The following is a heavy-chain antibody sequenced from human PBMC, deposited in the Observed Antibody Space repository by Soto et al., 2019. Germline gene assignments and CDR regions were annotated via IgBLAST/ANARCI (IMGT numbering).Heavy chain of an antibody. CDR1: GGTFSSYA. CDR2: IIPIFGTA. Sequence: SVKVSCKASGGTFSSYAISWVRQAPGQGLEWMGGIIPIFGTANYAQKFQGRVTITADESTSTAYMELSSLRSEDTAVYYCARDLDYYDSSGPPQHWGQGTLVTVSS. D-gene: IGHD3-22*01. J-gene: IGHJ1*01. CDR3: ARDLDYYDSSGPPQH. V-gene: IGHV1-69*13.